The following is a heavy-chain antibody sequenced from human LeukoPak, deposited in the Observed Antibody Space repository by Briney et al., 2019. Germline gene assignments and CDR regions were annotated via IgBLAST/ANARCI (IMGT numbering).Heavy chain of an antibody. J-gene: IGHJ4*02. D-gene: IGHD3-3*01. V-gene: IGHV4-39*01. CDR3: ARHASYYDFRLDY. CDR2: IYYSGST. CDR1: GGSISSSSYY. Sequence: PSETLSLTCTVSGGSISSSSYYWGWIRQPPGKGLEWIGSIYYSGSTYYNPSLKSRVTISVDTSKNQFSLKLSSVTAADTAVYYCARHASYYDFRLDYWGQGTLVTVSS.